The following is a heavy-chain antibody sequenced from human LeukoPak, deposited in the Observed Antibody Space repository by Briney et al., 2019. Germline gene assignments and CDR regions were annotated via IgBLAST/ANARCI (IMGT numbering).Heavy chain of an antibody. Sequence: PGGSLRLSCAASGCTFSSYRMNWVRQAPGKGLEWVSSISSSSSYIYYADSVKGRFTISRDNAKSSLYLQMNSLRAEDTAVYYCARENAYYDILTGYRYAYYFDYWGQGTLVTVSS. V-gene: IGHV3-21*01. D-gene: IGHD3-9*01. J-gene: IGHJ4*02. CDR3: ARENAYYDILTGYRYAYYFDY. CDR2: ISSSSSYI. CDR1: GCTFSSYR.